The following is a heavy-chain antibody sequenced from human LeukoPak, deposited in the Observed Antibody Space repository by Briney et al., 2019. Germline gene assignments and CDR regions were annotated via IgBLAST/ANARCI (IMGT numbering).Heavy chain of an antibody. CDR2: IYHSGST. CDR3: ARDRTYYYDSSGYPYFDY. Sequence: SETLSLTCTVSGYSISSGYYWGWIRQPPGKGLEWIGSIYHSGSTYYNPSLKSRVTISVDTSKNQFSLKLSSVTAADTAVYYCARDRTYYYDSSGYPYFDYWGQGTLVTVSS. J-gene: IGHJ4*02. D-gene: IGHD3-22*01. V-gene: IGHV4-38-2*02. CDR1: GYSISSGYY.